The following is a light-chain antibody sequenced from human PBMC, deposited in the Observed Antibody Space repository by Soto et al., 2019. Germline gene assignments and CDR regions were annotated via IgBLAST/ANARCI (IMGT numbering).Light chain of an antibody. CDR1: SSDVGGYNY. V-gene: IGLV2-14*01. CDR3: SSYTSSSTYV. CDR2: EVS. J-gene: IGLJ1*01. Sequence: QSVLTQPASVSGSPGKSITISCTGTSSDVGGYNYVSWYQQHPGKAPKLMVYEVSNRPSGVSNRFSGSKSGNTASLTTSGLQAEDEADFYCSSYTSSSTYVFGTGTQLTVL.